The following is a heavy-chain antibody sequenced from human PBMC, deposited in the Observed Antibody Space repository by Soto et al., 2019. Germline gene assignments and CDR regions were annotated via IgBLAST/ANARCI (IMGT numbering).Heavy chain of an antibody. Sequence: QVQVVQSGAEVKKPGASVKVSCKASGYTFSHYGFSWVRQAPGQGLEWMGWINSYNGNTNYAQKFQGRVTMTTDTSTRIGYMGLGSLRSDDTGVYYCAGATPWGYGYTVLDYWGQGTLVTVSS. J-gene: IGHJ4*02. D-gene: IGHD5-18*01. CDR2: INSYNGNT. V-gene: IGHV1-18*01. CDR3: AGATPWGYGYTVLDY. CDR1: GYTFSHYG.